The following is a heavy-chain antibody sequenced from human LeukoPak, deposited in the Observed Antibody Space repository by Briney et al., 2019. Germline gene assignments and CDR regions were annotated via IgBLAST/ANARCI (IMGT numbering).Heavy chain of an antibody. D-gene: IGHD2-2*01. J-gene: IGHJ4*02. CDR3: ARAASYCSSTRCPLGY. V-gene: IGHV1-46*01. Sequence: GAPVKGHCKASGYTFTSYYMHWVRQAPGQGLEWMGIINPSGGSSSYAQKFQGRVTMTRDTSTSTVYMELSSLRSEDTAVYYCARAASYCSSTRCPLGYWGQGTRVTHSS. CDR2: INPSGGSS. CDR1: GYTFTSYY.